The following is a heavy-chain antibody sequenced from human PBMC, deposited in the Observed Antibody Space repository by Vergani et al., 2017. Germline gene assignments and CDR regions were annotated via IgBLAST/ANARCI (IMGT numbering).Heavy chain of an antibody. CDR1: GFTFSSYG. Sequence: QVQLVESGGGVVQPGRSLRLSCAASGFTFSSYGMHWVRKAPGKGLEWVAVISYDGSNKYYADSVKGRFTISRDNSKNTLYLQMNSLRAEDTAVYYCAKDRGYITYGMDVWGQGTTVTVSS. V-gene: IGHV3-30*18. CDR2: ISYDGSNK. J-gene: IGHJ6*02. D-gene: IGHD3-10*01. CDR3: AKDRGYITYGMDV.